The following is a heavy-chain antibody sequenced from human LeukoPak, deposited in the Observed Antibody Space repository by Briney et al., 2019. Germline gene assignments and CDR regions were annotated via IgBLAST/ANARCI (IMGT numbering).Heavy chain of an antibody. CDR2: SSAYNGDT. CDR1: GYTFSSYD. D-gene: IGHD3-10*01. V-gene: IGHV1-18*01. CDR3: TRDLGTYTSSGSIFFDY. Sequence: ASVKVSCKPSGYTFSSYDVNWVRQATGQGLEWMGWSSAYNGDTKYAQKFQGRVTMTTDTSTSTAYMEMRSLRSDDTAVFYCTRDLGTYTSSGSIFFDYWGQGTLVTVSS. J-gene: IGHJ4*02.